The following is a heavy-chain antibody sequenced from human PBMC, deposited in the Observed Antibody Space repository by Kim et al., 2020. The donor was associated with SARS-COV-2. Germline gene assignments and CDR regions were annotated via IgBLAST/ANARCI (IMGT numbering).Heavy chain of an antibody. CDR2: INPHSGGT. J-gene: IGHJ5*02. V-gene: IGHV1-2*02. CDR1: GYTFTDYF. Sequence: ASVKVSCKASGYTFTDYFIHWVRQAPGQGLEWMGWINPHSGGTSYAQKFQGRVTMTRDTSITTAYMELSGLRSDDTAVYYCARVSAGGDVWGTFRLKWFDPWGQGTLVIVSS. CDR3: ARVSAGGDVWGTFRLKWFDP. D-gene: IGHD3-16*02.